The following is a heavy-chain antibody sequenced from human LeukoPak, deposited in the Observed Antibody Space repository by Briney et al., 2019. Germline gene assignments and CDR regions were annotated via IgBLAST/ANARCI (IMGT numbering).Heavy chain of an antibody. Sequence: SETLSLTCTVSGGSIGSSSYYWGWIRQPPGKGLEWIGSIYYSGSTYYNPSLKSRVTISVDTSKNQFSLKLSSVTAADTAVYYCARATSSIAARNFDYWGQGTLVTVSS. D-gene: IGHD6-6*01. J-gene: IGHJ4*02. CDR1: GGSIGSSSYY. CDR2: IYYSGST. V-gene: IGHV4-39*01. CDR3: ARATSSIAARNFDY.